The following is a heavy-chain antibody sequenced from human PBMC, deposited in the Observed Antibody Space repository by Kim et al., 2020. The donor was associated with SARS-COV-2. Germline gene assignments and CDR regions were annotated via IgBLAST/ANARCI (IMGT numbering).Heavy chain of an antibody. D-gene: IGHD6-19*01. Sequence: ASVKVSCKASGYTFTSYGISWVRQAPGQGLEWMGWISAYNGNKNYAQKLQGRVTMTTDTSTSTAYMELRSLRSDDTAVYYCAREIASSGWLGLPSTDAFDIWGQGTMVTVSS. V-gene: IGHV1-18*01. J-gene: IGHJ3*02. CDR3: AREIASSGWLGLPSTDAFDI. CDR1: GYTFTSYG. CDR2: ISAYNGNK.